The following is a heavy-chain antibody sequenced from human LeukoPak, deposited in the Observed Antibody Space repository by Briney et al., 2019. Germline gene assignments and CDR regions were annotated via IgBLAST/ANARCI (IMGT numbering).Heavy chain of an antibody. V-gene: IGHV3-21*01. CDR1: GFAFSSYS. CDR3: ARERHTFDP. D-gene: IGHD6-25*01. CDR2: ITSSSSYI. Sequence: GGSLRLSCAASGFAFSSYSMSWVRQAPGKGLEWVSSITSSSSYIYYVDSVKGRSTISRDDAKNSLYLQMNSLRVEDTAVYYCARERHTFDPWGQGTLVTVSS. J-gene: IGHJ5*02.